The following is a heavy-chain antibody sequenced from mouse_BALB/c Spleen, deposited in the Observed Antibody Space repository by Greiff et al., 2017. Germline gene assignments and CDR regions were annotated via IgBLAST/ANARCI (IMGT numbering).Heavy chain of an antibody. CDR3: ARKDGYDGVYAMDY. CDR2: INPSSGYT. CDR1: GYTFTSYT. J-gene: IGHJ4*01. Sequence: VQLHQSGAELARPGASVKMSCKASGYTFTSYTMHWVKQRPGQGLEWIGYINPSSGYTNYNQKFKDKATLTADKSSSTAYMQLSSLTSEDSAVYYCARKDGYDGVYAMDYWGQGTSVTVSS. D-gene: IGHD2-2*01. V-gene: IGHV1-4*01.